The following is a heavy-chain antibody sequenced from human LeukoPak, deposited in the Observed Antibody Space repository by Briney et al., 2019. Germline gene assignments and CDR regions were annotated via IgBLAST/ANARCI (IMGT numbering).Heavy chain of an antibody. J-gene: IGHJ4*02. CDR3: TTAPAQSDY. Sequence: GGSLRLSCAASGFTFTNAWMSWVRQAPGKGLEWVGRIKSRTDSGTTDYAAPVKGRFTISRDDSKDTLYLQMNSLKFEDTAVYYCTTAPAQSDYWGQGTLVTVSS. CDR2: IKSRTDSGTT. V-gene: IGHV3-15*01. D-gene: IGHD2-2*01. CDR1: GFTFTNAW.